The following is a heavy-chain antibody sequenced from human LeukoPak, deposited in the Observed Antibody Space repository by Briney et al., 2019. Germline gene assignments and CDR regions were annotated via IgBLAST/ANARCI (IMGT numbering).Heavy chain of an antibody. V-gene: IGHV3-30*02. Sequence: GGSPRLSCAASGFTFSSYGMHWVRQAPGKGLEWVAVIWYGGSNKYYADSVKGRFTISRDNSKNTLYLQMNSLRAEDTAVYYCAKESADYYFDYWGQGTLVTVSS. CDR1: GFTFSSYG. CDR2: IWYGGSNK. CDR3: AKESADYYFDY. J-gene: IGHJ4*02. D-gene: IGHD3-3*01.